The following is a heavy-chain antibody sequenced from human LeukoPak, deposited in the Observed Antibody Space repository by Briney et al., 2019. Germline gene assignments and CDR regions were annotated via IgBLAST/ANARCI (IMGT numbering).Heavy chain of an antibody. Sequence: GGSLRLSCAASGFTFSSYGMHWVRQAPGKGLEWVAVKWYDGSNKYYADSVKGRFTISRDNSKNTLYLQMNSLRAEDTAVYYCAREPSIAAAGLDYWGQGTLVTVSS. D-gene: IGHD6-13*01. CDR3: AREPSIAAAGLDY. CDR2: KWYDGSNK. CDR1: GFTFSSYG. J-gene: IGHJ4*02. V-gene: IGHV3-33*01.